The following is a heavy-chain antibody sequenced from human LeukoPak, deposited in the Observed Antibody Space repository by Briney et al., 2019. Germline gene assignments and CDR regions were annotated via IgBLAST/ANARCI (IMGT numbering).Heavy chain of an antibody. Sequence: GGSLRLSCAASGFTFITYDMHWVRQAPGKGLEWVASIRYDGSNTYYADSVKGRFTISRDNSKNTLYLQMSSLRADGTALYYCAKDYYYGSGSPYYWGQGTLVTVSS. V-gene: IGHV3-30*02. D-gene: IGHD3-10*01. CDR2: IRYDGSNT. J-gene: IGHJ4*02. CDR1: GFTFITYD. CDR3: AKDYYYGSGSPYY.